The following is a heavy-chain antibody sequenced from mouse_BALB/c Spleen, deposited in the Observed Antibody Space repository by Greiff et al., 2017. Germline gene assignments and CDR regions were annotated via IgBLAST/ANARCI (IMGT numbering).Heavy chain of an antibody. D-gene: IGHD2-14*01. CDR1: GFTFSSFG. CDR2: ISSGSSTI. V-gene: IGHV5-17*02. J-gene: IGHJ1*01. CDR3: ARGTYYRYDGYWYFDV. Sequence: EVMLVESGGGLVQPGGSRKLSCAASGFTFSSFGMHWVRQAPEKGLEWVAYISSGSSTIYYADTVKGRFTISRDNPKNTLFLQMTSLRSEDTAMYYCARGTYYRYDGYWYFDVWGAGTTVTVSS.